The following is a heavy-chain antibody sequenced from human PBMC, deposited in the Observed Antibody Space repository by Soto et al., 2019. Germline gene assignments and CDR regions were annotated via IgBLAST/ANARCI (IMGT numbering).Heavy chain of an antibody. CDR1: GFTFSSYG. CDR2: ISYDGSNK. V-gene: IGHV3-30*18. Sequence: QVPLVESGGGVVQPGRSLRLSCAASGFTFSSYGMHWVRQAPGKGLEWVAVISYDGSNKYYADSVKGRFTISRDNSNNPLYLQMNSLRAEDTAVYYCAKAERYSYGSGDYYYGMDVWGQGTTVTVSS. J-gene: IGHJ6*02. D-gene: IGHD5-18*01. CDR3: AKAERYSYGSGDYYYGMDV.